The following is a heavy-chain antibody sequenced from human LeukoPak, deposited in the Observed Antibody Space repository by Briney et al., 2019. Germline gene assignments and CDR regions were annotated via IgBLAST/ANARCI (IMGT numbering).Heavy chain of an antibody. Sequence: GGSLRLSCVASGFTFSSYWMSWVRQAPGKGLEWVANIKQDGSEKNYVDSVKGRFTISRDNAKNTLYLQMNSLRAEDTAVYYCASGGYSYAYWGQGTLVTVSS. J-gene: IGHJ4*02. CDR2: IKQDGSEK. D-gene: IGHD5-18*01. V-gene: IGHV3-7*05. CDR1: GFTFSSYW. CDR3: ASGGYSYAY.